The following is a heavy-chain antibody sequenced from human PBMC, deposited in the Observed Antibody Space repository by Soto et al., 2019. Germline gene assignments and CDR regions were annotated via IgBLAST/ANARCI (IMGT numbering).Heavy chain of an antibody. CDR3: ARAKYSSGGSNWFDP. V-gene: IGHV3-21*01. Sequence: GGSLRLSCAASGFTFSSYSMNWVRQAPGKGLEWVSSISSSSSYIYYADPVKGRFTISRDNAKNSLYLQINSLRAEDTAVYYCARAKYSSGGSNWFDPWGQGTLVTVSS. D-gene: IGHD6-19*01. CDR1: GFTFSSYS. J-gene: IGHJ5*02. CDR2: ISSSSSYI.